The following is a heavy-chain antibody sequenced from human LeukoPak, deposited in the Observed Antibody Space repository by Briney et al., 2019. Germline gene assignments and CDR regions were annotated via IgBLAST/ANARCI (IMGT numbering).Heavy chain of an antibody. V-gene: IGHV4-59*01. CDR1: GGSISSYD. D-gene: IGHD3-10*01. CDR2: IYYSGST. J-gene: IGHJ6*03. Sequence: SETLSLTCTVSGGSISSYDWSWIRQPPGKGLEWIGYIYYSGSTNYNPSLKSRVTISVDASKNQFSLKLSSVTAADTAVYYCARVLRGGYYYMDVWGKGTTVTVSS. CDR3: ARVLRGGYYYMDV.